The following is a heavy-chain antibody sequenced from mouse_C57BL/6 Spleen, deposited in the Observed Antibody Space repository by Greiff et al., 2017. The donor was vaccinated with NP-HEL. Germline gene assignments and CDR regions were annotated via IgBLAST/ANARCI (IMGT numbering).Heavy chain of an antibody. CDR1: GYTFTDYN. J-gene: IGHJ1*03. CDR2: INPNNGGT. CDR3: ARSSFTTVVASNWYFDV. Sequence: SGPELVKPGASVKIPCKASGYTFTDYNMDWVKQSHGKSLEWIGDINPNNGGTIYNQKFKGKATLTVDKSSSTAYMELRSLTSEDTAVYYCARSSFTTVVASNWYFDVWGTGTTVTVSS. V-gene: IGHV1-18*01. D-gene: IGHD1-1*01.